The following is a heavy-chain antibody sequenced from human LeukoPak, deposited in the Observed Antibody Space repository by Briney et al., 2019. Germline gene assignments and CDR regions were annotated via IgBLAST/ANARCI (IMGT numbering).Heavy chain of an antibody. J-gene: IGHJ2*01. D-gene: IGHD5-18*01. Sequence: SETLSLICTVYGGSVSGYYWSWIRQSPGKGLEWIGEINHSGNTNYNSSLKSRVTLSVDTSKNEFSLKLRSVTAADTAVYYCARGGYSYTSGGYFDFWGRGTLVTVSS. CDR3: ARGGYSYTSGGYFDF. CDR2: INHSGNT. V-gene: IGHV4-34*01. CDR1: GGSVSGYY.